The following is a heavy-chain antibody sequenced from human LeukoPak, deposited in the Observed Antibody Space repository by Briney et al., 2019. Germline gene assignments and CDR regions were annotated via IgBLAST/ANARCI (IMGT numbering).Heavy chain of an antibody. CDR1: GGTFSSYA. V-gene: IGHV1-69*01. J-gene: IGHJ4*02. CDR3: ARDYDSSGSLDY. CDR2: IIPIFGTA. D-gene: IGHD3-22*01. Sequence: SVKVSCKASGGTFSSYAISWVRQAPGQGLEWMGGIIPIFGTANYAQKFQGRVTITADESTSTAYMGLSSLRSEDTAVYYCARDYDSSGSLDYWGQGTLVTVSS.